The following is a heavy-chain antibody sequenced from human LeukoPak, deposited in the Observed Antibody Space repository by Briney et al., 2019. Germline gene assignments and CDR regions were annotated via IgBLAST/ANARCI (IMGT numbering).Heavy chain of an antibody. Sequence: PGGSLRLSCAASGFTFSSYGMHWVRQAPGKGLEWVAVISYDGSNKYYADSVKGRFTISRDNSKNTLYLQMNSLRAEDTAVYYCAKGLEYFQHWGQGTLVTVSS. J-gene: IGHJ1*01. CDR3: AKGLEYFQH. V-gene: IGHV3-30*18. CDR2: ISYDGSNK. CDR1: GFTFSSYG.